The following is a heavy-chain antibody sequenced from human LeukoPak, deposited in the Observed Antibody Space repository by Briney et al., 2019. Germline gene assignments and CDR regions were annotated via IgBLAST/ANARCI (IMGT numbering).Heavy chain of an antibody. J-gene: IGHJ4*02. CDR3: ARDRPTVINGYYFDY. CDR2: IYTSGST. D-gene: IGHD4-23*01. V-gene: IGHV4-4*07. CDR1: GGSISSYY. Sequence: PSETLSLTCTVSGGSISSYYWSWIRQPAGKGLEWIGRIYTSGSTNYNPSLKSRVTMSVDTSKNQFSLRLSSVTAADTAVYYCARDRPTVINGYYFDYWGQGTLVTVSS.